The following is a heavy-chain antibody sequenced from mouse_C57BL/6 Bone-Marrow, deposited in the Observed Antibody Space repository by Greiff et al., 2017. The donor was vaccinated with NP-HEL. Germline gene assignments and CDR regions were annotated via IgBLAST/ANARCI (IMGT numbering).Heavy chain of an antibody. CDR1: GYAFTNYL. J-gene: IGHJ3*01. V-gene: IGHV1-54*01. Sequence: QVHVKQSGAELVRPGTSVKVSCKASGYAFTNYLIEWVKQRPGQGLEWIGVINPGSGGTNYNEKFKGKATLTADKSSSTAYMQLSSLTSEDSAVYFCARSGTGAKFAYWGQGTLVTVSA. CDR3: ARSGTGAKFAY. CDR2: INPGSGGT. D-gene: IGHD3-1*01.